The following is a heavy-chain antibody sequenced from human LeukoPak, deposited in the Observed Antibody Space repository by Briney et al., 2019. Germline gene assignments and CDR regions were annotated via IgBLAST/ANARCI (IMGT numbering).Heavy chain of an antibody. Sequence: SETLSLTCTVSGGSIISYYWSWIRQPPGKGLEWIGYIYYSGNTNYNPSLKSRVTISVDTSKNQFSLKLSSVTAADTAVYYCARHHHERYSGYDLYGMDVWGQGTTVTVSS. J-gene: IGHJ6*02. CDR3: ARHHHERYSGYDLYGMDV. CDR2: IYYSGNT. D-gene: IGHD5-12*01. V-gene: IGHV4-59*08. CDR1: GGSIISYY.